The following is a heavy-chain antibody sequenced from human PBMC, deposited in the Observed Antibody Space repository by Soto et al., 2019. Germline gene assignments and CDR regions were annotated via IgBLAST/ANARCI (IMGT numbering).Heavy chain of an antibody. V-gene: IGHV3-21*01. CDR2: ISSSSSYI. CDR1: GFTFSSYS. CDR3: ARPHYYDSGIFDY. J-gene: IGHJ4*02. D-gene: IGHD3-22*01. Sequence: EVQLVESGGGLVKPGGSLRLSCAASGFTFSSYSMNWVRQAPGKGLEWVSSISSSSSYIYYADSVKGQFTISRDNAKNSLYLQMNSLRVEDTAVYYCARPHYYDSGIFDYWGQGTLVTVSS.